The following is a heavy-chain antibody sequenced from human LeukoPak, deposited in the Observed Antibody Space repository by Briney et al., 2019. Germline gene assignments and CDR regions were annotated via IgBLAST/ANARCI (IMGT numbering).Heavy chain of an antibody. J-gene: IGHJ6*02. D-gene: IGHD6-13*01. Sequence: GESLKISCKGSGYSFTNYWIGWVRQMPGKGLEWMGIIYPGDSDTRYSPSFPGQVTISADKSIGTAYLQWSSLKASDTAMYYCARLWGWQQLVPFMDVWGQGTTVTVSS. CDR3: ARLWGWQQLVPFMDV. CDR2: IYPGDSDT. CDR1: GYSFTNYW. V-gene: IGHV5-51*01.